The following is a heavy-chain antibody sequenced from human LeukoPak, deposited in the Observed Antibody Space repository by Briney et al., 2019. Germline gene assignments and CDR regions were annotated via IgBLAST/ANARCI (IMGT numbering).Heavy chain of an antibody. V-gene: IGHV1-24*01. D-gene: IGHD1-20*01. CDR3: ATDLTGTTTGHY. J-gene: IGHJ4*02. CDR1: GYTLTELS. CDR2: FDPEDGET. Sequence: ASVNVSCKVSGYTLTELSMHWVRQAPGKGLEWMGGFDPEDGETIYAQKFQGRVTMTEDTSTDTAYMELSSLRSEDTAVYYCATDLTGTTTGHYWGQGTLVIVSS.